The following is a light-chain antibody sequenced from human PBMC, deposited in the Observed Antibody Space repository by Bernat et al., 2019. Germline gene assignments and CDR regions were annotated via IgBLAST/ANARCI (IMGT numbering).Light chain of an antibody. J-gene: IGKJ4*01. CDR2: LGS. V-gene: IGKV2-28*01. CDR1: QSLLHSNGYNY. Sequence: IVMTQSPLSLPVTPGEPASISCRSSQSLLHSNGYNYLDWYLQKSGQSPQLLIYLGSNRASGVPDRFSGSGSGTDFTLKISRVEADDVGVYYCMQALQTPLTFGGGTKVEIK. CDR3: MQALQTPLT.